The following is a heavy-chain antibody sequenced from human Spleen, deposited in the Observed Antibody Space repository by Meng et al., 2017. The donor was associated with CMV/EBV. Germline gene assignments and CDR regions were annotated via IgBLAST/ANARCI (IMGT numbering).Heavy chain of an antibody. J-gene: IGHJ4*02. CDR3: ARVDGGCIDY. V-gene: IGHV1-2*02. Sequence: QVHLVQSGAEGRKPGASVKVSCKAYGYTFTGYYMNWVRQAPGQGLEWMGWINPNSGGTNYAQKFQGRVTMTRDTSISTAYMELSRLRSDDTAVYYCARVDGGCIDYWGQGTLVTVSS. CDR2: INPNSGGT. D-gene: IGHD6-19*01. CDR1: GYTFTGYY.